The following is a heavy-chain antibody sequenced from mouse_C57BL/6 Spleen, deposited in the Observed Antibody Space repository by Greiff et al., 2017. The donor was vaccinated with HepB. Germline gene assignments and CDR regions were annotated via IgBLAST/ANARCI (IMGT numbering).Heavy chain of an antibody. CDR1: GYTFTSYW. V-gene: IGHV1-64*01. D-gene: IGHD2-3*01. Sequence: VQLQQPGAELVKPGASVKLSCKASGYTFTSYWMHWVKQRPGQGLEWIGMIHPNSGSTNYNEKFKSKATLTVDKSSSTAYMQLSSLTSEDSAVYYCARQVGYYDYYAMDYWGQGTSVTVSS. CDR2: IHPNSGST. J-gene: IGHJ4*01. CDR3: ARQVGYYDYYAMDY.